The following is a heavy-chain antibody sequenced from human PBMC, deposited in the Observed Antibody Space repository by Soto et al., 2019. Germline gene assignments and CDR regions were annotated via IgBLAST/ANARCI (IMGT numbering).Heavy chain of an antibody. V-gene: IGHV3-53*01. CDR3: ASSLYGALYYFDY. CDR1: GFTVSSNY. J-gene: IGHJ4*02. D-gene: IGHD4-17*01. CDR2: IYSGGST. Sequence: GGSLRLSCAASGFTVSSNYMSWVRQAPGKGLEWVSVIYSGGSTYYADSVKGRFTISRDNSKNTLYLQMNSLRAEDTAVYYCASSLYGALYYFDYWGQGTLVTVSS.